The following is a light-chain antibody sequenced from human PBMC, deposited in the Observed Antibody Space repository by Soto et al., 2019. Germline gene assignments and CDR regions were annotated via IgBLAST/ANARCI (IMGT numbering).Light chain of an antibody. CDR2: AAS. V-gene: IGKV1-8*01. Sequence: AIRMTQYPSSLSASTGDRVTITCRASQGISSYLAWYQQKPGKAPKLLIYAASTLQSGVPSRFSGSGSGTDFTLTISCLQSEDFATYYCQQYYSYKGTFGQGTKVDI. CDR3: QQYYSYKGT. CDR1: QGISSY. J-gene: IGKJ1*01.